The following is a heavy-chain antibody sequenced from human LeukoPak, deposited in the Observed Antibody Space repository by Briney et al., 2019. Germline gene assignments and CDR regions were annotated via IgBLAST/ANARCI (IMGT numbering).Heavy chain of an antibody. V-gene: IGHV3-23*01. CDR2: ISGSGGST. D-gene: IGHD3-22*01. CDR3: AKGGHYYDSSGSFDY. Sequence: PGGSLRLSCAASGFTFSSYAMSWVRQAPGKGLEWVSAISGSGGSTYYADSVKGRFTISRDNSKNTLYLQMNSLRAEDTAVYYCAKGGHYYDSSGSFDYWGQGTLVTVSS. CDR1: GFTFSSYA. J-gene: IGHJ4*02.